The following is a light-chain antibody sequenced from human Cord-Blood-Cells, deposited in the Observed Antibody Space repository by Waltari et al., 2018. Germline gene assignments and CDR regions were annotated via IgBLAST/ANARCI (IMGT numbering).Light chain of an antibody. CDR3: AAWDDSLSVV. CDR2: RSN. Sequence: QSVLTQPPSASGTPGQRVTISCSGSSSNIGSNYVYWYQQLPGTAPKLLICRSNKRPSGAPDRFAGSKSCTSASLAISGLRSEDEADYYCAAWDDSLSVVFGGGTKLTVL. V-gene: IGLV1-47*01. J-gene: IGLJ2*01. CDR1: SSNIGSNY.